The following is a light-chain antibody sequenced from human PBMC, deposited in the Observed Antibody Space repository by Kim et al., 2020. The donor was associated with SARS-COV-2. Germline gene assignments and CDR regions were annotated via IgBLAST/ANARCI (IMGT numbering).Light chain of an antibody. CDR3: LQHRTYPIT. CDR1: QDIGND. V-gene: IGKV1-17*01. J-gene: IGKJ5*01. CDR2: GAS. Sequence: AAVGDRVTITCRSSQDIGNDLVGYQQNPGRAPKRLIYGASNLQSGVPSRFSGSGSETEFSLTINSLQPEDFATYFCLQHRTYPITFGQGTRLEIK.